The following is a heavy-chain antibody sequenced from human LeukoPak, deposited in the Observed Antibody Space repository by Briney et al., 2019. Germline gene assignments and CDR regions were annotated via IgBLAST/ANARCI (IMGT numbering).Heavy chain of an antibody. J-gene: IGHJ5*02. CDR1: GGSFSGYY. D-gene: IGHD6-13*01. CDR3: ARARRDRIAAAGRGSWFDP. V-gene: IGHV4-34*01. Sequence: PSETLSLTCAVYGGSFSGYYWSWIRQPPGKGLEWIGEINHSGSTNYNPSLKSRVTISVDTSKSQFSLKLSSVTAADTAVYYCARARRDRIAAAGRGSWFDPWGQGTLVTVSS. CDR2: INHSGST.